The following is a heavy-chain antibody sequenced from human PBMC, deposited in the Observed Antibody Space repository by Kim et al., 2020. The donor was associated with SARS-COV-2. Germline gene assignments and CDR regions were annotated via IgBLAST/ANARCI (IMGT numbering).Heavy chain of an antibody. Sequence: GGSLRLSCAASGFTFSSYSMIWVRQAPGKGLEWLSYIDSSGNTIYYADSVKGRFTISRDNAKNSLYLQLNSLRDEDTAVYYCARDYLIYYEERFDCWGQGTLVTVSS. CDR1: GFTFSSYS. CDR3: ARDYLIYYEERFDC. CDR2: IDSSGNTI. V-gene: IGHV3-48*02. J-gene: IGHJ4*02. D-gene: IGHD3-22*01.